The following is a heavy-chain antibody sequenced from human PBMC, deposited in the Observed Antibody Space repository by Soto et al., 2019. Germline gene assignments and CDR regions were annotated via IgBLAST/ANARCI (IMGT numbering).Heavy chain of an antibody. CDR2: ISAYNGNT. CDR3: ARDEDIVVVTAIRRFDY. CDR1: GYTFTSYG. Sequence: QVQLVQSGAEVKKPGASEKVSCKASGYTFTSYGISWVRQAPGQGLEWMGWISAYNGNTNYAQKLQGRVTMTTDTSTSTAYMELRSLRSDDTAVYYCARDEDIVVVTAIRRFDYWGQGTLVTVSS. D-gene: IGHD2-21*02. J-gene: IGHJ4*02. V-gene: IGHV1-18*01.